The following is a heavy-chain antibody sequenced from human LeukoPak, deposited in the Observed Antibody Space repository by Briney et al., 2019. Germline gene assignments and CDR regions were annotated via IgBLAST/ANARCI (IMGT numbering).Heavy chain of an antibody. CDR2: ISTRGSTI. J-gene: IGHJ4*02. D-gene: IGHD2-21*01. Sequence: GGSLRLSCAASGFTFSTYSMNWVRQAPGKGLEWISYISTRGSTIYYADSVKGRFTISRDIPKSSLYLQMNSLRAEDTALYYCARYSREGGFLDSWGQGTLVTVSS. CDR3: ARYSREGGFLDS. V-gene: IGHV3-48*04. CDR1: GFTFSTYS.